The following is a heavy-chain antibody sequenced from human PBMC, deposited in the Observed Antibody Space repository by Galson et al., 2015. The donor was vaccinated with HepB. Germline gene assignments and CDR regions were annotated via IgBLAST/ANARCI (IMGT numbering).Heavy chain of an antibody. J-gene: IGHJ4*02. CDR3: ARASYCSSSSCYLGY. D-gene: IGHD2-2*01. Sequence: SLRLSCAASGFIFNGYSMNWVRQAPGKGLEWVASVTSNSVYTYYADSVKGRSTISRDNAKNTLSLQMNSLRAEDTGVYYCARASYCSSSSCYLGYWGQGALVTVSS. CDR2: VTSNSVYT. V-gene: IGHV3-21*01. CDR1: GFIFNGYS.